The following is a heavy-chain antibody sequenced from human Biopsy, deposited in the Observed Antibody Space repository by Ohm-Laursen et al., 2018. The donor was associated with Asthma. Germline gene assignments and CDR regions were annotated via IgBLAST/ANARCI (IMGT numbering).Heavy chain of an antibody. V-gene: IGHV4-31*03. Sequence: TLSLTCTVSGGSINIGDYYWSWIRQHPGKGLEWIGYIYYSGSTYYNPSLKSRVSILIDTSKNQFSLRLSSVTAADTAVYYCARTTYGDDGFDPWSQGTLVTVSS. CDR2: IYYSGST. CDR3: ARTTYGDDGFDP. CDR1: GGSINIGDYY. J-gene: IGHJ5*02. D-gene: IGHD4-17*01.